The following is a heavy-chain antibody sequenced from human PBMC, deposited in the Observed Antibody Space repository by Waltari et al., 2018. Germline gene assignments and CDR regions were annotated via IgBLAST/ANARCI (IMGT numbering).Heavy chain of an antibody. D-gene: IGHD2-21*02. J-gene: IGHJ4*02. CDR2: IKSGGGI. CDR1: GVTVVNNY. CDR3: ARTQVETPLGY. Sequence: EVQLVESGGDLIQPGGSLRLSCAASGVTVVNNYMTWLRQAPGKGRKWVAVIKSGGGIQYADSVKGRFTISRDNSKNTVYLQMNSLRTEDTARYYCARTQVETPLGYWGQGTLVTVSS. V-gene: IGHV3-53*01.